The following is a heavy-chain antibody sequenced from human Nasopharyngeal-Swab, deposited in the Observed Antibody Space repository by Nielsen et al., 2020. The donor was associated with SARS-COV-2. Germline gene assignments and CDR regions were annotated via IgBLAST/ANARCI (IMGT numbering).Heavy chain of an antibody. Sequence: GESLKISCAASGFTFSSYGMHWVRQAPGKGLEWVAVISYDGSNKYYADSVKGRFTISRDNSKNTLYLQMNSLRAEDTAVYYCARVQITMVRGVIIKNDYWGQGTLVTVSS. V-gene: IGHV3-30*03. CDR3: ARVQITMVRGVIIKNDY. D-gene: IGHD3-10*01. J-gene: IGHJ4*02. CDR1: GFTFSSYG. CDR2: ISYDGSNK.